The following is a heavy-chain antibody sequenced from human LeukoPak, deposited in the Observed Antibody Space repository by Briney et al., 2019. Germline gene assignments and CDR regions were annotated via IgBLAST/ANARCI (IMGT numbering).Heavy chain of an antibody. CDR2: INTDGSST. CDR1: GFTFSSYA. Sequence: PGGSLRLSCAASGFTFSSYAMSWVRHAPGKGLAWVSRINTDGSSTSYADSVKGRFTISRDNAKNTLYLQMNSLRAEDTAVYYCARGGVYSTSAVDYWGQGTLVTVSS. J-gene: IGHJ4*02. V-gene: IGHV3-74*01. D-gene: IGHD6-6*01. CDR3: ARGGVYSTSAVDY.